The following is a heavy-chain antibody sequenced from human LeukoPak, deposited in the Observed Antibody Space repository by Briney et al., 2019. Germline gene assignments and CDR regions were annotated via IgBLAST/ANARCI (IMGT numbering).Heavy chain of an antibody. V-gene: IGHV3-53*01. CDR3: ARKLEGVEDY. J-gene: IGHJ4*02. CDR1: GFTVSSNY. CDR2: IYSGGST. Sequence: GGSLRLSCAASGFTVSSNYMTWVRQAPGKGLEWVSIIYSGGSTFYADSVKGRFTISRDNAKNSLYLQMNSLRAEDTAVYYCARKLEGVEDYWGQGTLVTVSS.